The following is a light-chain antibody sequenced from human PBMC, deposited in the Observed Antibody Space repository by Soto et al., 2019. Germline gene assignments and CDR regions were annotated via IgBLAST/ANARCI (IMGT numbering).Light chain of an antibody. CDR3: QQRSNWPPT. Sequence: EIVLTQSPATLSLSPVERATLSCMASQGVSSYLAWYQQKPGQAPRLLIYDASNRATGIPARFSGSGPGTDFTLTISSLEPEDFAVYYCQQRSNWPPTFGQGTRLEI. CDR1: QGVSSY. V-gene: IGKV3D-11*01. J-gene: IGKJ5*01. CDR2: DAS.